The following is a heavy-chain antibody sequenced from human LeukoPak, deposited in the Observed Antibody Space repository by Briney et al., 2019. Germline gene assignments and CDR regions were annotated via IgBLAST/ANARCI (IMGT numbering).Heavy chain of an antibody. CDR3: AREGKQLGGYEGVY. D-gene: IGHD6-6*01. CDR1: GYTFTSYD. Sequence: ASVKVSCKASGYTFTSYDINWVRQATGQGLEWMGWMNPNSGNTGYAQKIQGRVTITMDESTSTAYMELSSLRSEDTAVYYCAREGKQLGGYEGVYWGXXTLVTVSS. CDR2: MNPNSGNT. V-gene: IGHV1-8*01. J-gene: IGHJ4*01.